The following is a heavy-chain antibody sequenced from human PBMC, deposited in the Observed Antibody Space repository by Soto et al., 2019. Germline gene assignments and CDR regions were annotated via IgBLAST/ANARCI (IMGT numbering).Heavy chain of an antibody. CDR3: AKDQASSSWYSYYYGMDV. CDR2: ISGSGGAT. J-gene: IGHJ6*02. D-gene: IGHD6-13*01. CDR1: GFTFSSYA. V-gene: IGHV3-23*01. Sequence: PGGSLRLSCEASGFTFSSYAMNWVRQAPGKGLEWISVISGSGGATYFADSVKGRFVISRDNSKNTLYLQMNSLRAEDTAVYYCAKDQASSSWYSYYYGMDVWGQGTTVTVSS.